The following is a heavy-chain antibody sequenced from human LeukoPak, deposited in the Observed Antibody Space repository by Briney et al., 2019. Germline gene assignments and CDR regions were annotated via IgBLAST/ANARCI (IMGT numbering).Heavy chain of an antibody. CDR3: TTGGHCFGS. CDR1: GVTISDAW. J-gene: IGHJ4*02. CDR2: IKSKSDGGTT. Sequence: GGSLRLSCVASGVTISDAWMSWVRQAPGKGLEWVGRIKSKSDGGTTDYAAPVTDRFIISRDDSKNTLFLQMNSLEADDTAVYYCTTGGHCFGSWGQGTLVIVSS. D-gene: IGHD3-10*01. V-gene: IGHV3-15*01.